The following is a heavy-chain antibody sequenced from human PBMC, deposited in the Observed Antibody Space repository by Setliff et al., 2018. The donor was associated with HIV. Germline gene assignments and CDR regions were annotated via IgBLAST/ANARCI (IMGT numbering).Heavy chain of an antibody. D-gene: IGHD3-10*01. Sequence: KASETLSLTCTVSGGSISSYYWSWIRQPPGKGLEWIGYIYYSGSTNYNPSLKSRVTISIDTSKNQFSLKLTSVTAADTAIYYCARSKGGGSGSFSYWGQGTLVTVSS. J-gene: IGHJ4*02. CDR2: IYYSGST. V-gene: IGHV4-59*08. CDR3: ARSKGGGSGSFSY. CDR1: GGSISSYY.